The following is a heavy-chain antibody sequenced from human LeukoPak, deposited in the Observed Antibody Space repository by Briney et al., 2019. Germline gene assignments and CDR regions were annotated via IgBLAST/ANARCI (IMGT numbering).Heavy chain of an antibody. J-gene: IGHJ4*02. CDR3: ATEGKMVRGVYTDY. D-gene: IGHD3-10*01. V-gene: IGHV1-24*01. CDR2: INPEDGET. Sequence: ASVKVSCKVSGYTLTELSMHWVRQAPGKGLEWMGRINPEDGETIYAQKFQGRVTMTTDTSTDTAYMELSSLRSEDTAVYYCATEGKMVRGVYTDYWGQGTLVTVSS. CDR1: GYTLTELS.